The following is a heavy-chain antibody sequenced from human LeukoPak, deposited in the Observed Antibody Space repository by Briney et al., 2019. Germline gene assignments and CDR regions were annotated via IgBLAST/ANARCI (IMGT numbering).Heavy chain of an antibody. V-gene: IGHV5-51*01. CDR2: IYPGDSDT. J-gene: IGHJ6*03. D-gene: IGHD6-13*01. CDR3: ARDKYSSSFYYYYMDV. CDR1: GSSFTSYW. Sequence: GASLQISCKGSGSSFTSYWIGWVRQLPGKGPEWMGIIYPGDSDTRYSPSFQGQVTISADKSISTAYLQWSSLKASDTAMYYCARDKYSSSFYYYYMDVWGKGTTVTVSS.